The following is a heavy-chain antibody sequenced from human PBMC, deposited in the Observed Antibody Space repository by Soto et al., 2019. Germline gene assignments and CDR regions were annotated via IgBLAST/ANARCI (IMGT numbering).Heavy chain of an antibody. J-gene: IGHJ6*02. D-gene: IGHD2-2*01. CDR2: INPNSGGT. CDR3: ARDSGYCSSTSCYGIYGMDV. CDR1: GYTFTGYY. V-gene: IGHV1-2*02. Sequence: QVRLVQSGAEVKKPGASVKVSCKASGYTFTGYYMHWVRQAPGQGLEWMGWINPNSGGTNYAQKFQGRVTMTRDTSISTAYMELSRLRSDDTAVYYCARDSGYCSSTSCYGIYGMDVWGQGTTVTVSS.